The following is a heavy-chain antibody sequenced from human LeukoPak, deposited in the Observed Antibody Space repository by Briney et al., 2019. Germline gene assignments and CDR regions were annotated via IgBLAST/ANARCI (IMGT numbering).Heavy chain of an antibody. Sequence: SETLSLTCSVSGGSISSSNYYWGWIRPPPGKGLEWIGSVYYSGSTYYNPSLSSRVLISVDTSKNQFSLRLNSVTAADTALYYCARLHGDSAFAYWGQGILVTVTS. CDR1: GGSISSSNYY. D-gene: IGHD5-18*01. V-gene: IGHV4-39*01. J-gene: IGHJ4*02. CDR2: VYYSGST. CDR3: ARLHGDSAFAY.